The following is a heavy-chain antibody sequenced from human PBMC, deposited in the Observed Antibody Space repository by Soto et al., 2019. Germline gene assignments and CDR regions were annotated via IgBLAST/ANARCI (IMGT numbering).Heavy chain of an antibody. V-gene: IGHV4-31*03. J-gene: IGHJ4*02. D-gene: IGHD6-13*01. Sequence: SETLSLTCTVSGGSISSSIYYWGWIRQHPGKGLEWIGYIYYSGGTYYNPSLKSRVTISVDTSKNQFSLKLSSVTAADTAVYYCARSFDVAAAGPFDYWGQGTLVTVSS. CDR3: ARSFDVAAAGPFDY. CDR2: IYYSGGT. CDR1: GGSISSSIYY.